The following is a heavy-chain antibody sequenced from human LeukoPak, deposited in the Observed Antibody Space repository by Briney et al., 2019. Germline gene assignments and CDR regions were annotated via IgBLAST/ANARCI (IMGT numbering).Heavy chain of an antibody. Sequence: SETLSLTCAVYGGXFSGYYCSWIRQPPGKGLEWLGEINHSGSTKYNPSLKSRVTISEDTSKHQFSLKLSSVTAADTAVYYCARGQYSSSPVFDFWGQGTLVTVSS. CDR1: GGXFSGYY. J-gene: IGHJ4*02. V-gene: IGHV4-34*01. D-gene: IGHD6-6*01. CDR3: ARGQYSSSPVFDF. CDR2: INHSGST.